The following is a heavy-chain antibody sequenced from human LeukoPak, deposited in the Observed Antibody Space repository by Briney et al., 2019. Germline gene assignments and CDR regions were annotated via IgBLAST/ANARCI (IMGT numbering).Heavy chain of an antibody. CDR3: AREESDYVWGSYRSLDY. CDR1: GFTFSSYW. J-gene: IGHJ4*02. CDR2: KKQDGSEK. V-gene: IGHV3-7*05. Sequence: GGSLRLSCAASGFTFSSYWMSWVRQAPGKGLEWVANKKQDGSEKYYVDSVKGRFTISRDNAKNSLYLQMNSLRAEDTAVYYCAREESDYVWGSYRSLDYWGQGTLVTVSS. D-gene: IGHD3-16*02.